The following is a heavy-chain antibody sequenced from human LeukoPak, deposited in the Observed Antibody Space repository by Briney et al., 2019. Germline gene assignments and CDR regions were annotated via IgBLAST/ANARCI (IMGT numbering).Heavy chain of an antibody. D-gene: IGHD1-26*01. CDR2: IYHSGSS. Sequence: SQTLSLTCAVSGGSISSDGYCWSWIRQPPGKGLEWIGYIYHSGSSYYNPSLRSRVTISVDRSWNQFSLELNSVTAADTAVYYCARDYGGGGSYFDYWGQGILVTVSS. J-gene: IGHJ4*02. V-gene: IGHV4-30-2*01. CDR1: GGSISSDGYC. CDR3: ARDYGGGGSYFDY.